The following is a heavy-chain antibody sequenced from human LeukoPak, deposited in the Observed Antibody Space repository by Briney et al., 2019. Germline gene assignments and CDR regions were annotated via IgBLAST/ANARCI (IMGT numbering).Heavy chain of an antibody. CDR1: GLTFNNYA. Sequence: GSLRLSCAVSGLTFNNYAMSWVRQAPGKGLEWVSGISGRGASKYCADSVKGRFTISRDNSKNTLYLQMNSLRAEDTAVYYCAKGVVVAPDVTPFDYWGQGTLVTVSS. CDR3: AKGVVVAPDVTPFDY. CDR2: ISGRGASK. J-gene: IGHJ4*02. V-gene: IGHV3-23*01. D-gene: IGHD2-2*01.